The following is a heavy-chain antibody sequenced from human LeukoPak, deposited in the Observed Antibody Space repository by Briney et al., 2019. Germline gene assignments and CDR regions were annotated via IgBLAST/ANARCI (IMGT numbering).Heavy chain of an antibody. J-gene: IGHJ4*02. CDR2: ISAYNGNT. Sequence: AAVTVSCLACGYTFPRYGFRWVRRPPGQGVEWVGGISAYNGNTNYAQKLQGRVTMTTDTSTSTAYMELRSLRSDGTAVYYCACVLGSASKEYALYFDYWGQGTLVTVSS. CDR3: ACVLGSASKEYALYFDY. V-gene: IGHV1-18*01. D-gene: IGHD2-8*01. CDR1: GYTFPRYG.